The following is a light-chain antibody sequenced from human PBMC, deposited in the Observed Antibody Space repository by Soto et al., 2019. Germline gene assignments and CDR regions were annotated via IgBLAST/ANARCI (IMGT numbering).Light chain of an antibody. Sequence: DIQMTQSPSTLSGSVGDRVTITCRASQTISSWLAWYQHKPGKAPKLLIYKASTLKSGVPSRFSGSGSGTEFTLTISSLQPDDFATYYCQQYNSYSTFGQGTKVDI. CDR3: QQYNSYST. J-gene: IGKJ1*01. V-gene: IGKV1-5*03. CDR1: QTISSW. CDR2: KAS.